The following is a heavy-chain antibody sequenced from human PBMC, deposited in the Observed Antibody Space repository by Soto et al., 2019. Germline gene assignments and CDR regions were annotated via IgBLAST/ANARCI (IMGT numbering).Heavy chain of an antibody. Sequence: SETLSLTCTVSGGSISSGGYYWSWIRQHPGKGLEWIGYIYYSGSTYYNPSLKSRVTISVDTSKNQFSLKLSSVTAADTAVYYCARQVAVRFRELGWFDPWGQGALVTVSS. D-gene: IGHD3-10*01. J-gene: IGHJ5*02. CDR2: IYYSGST. CDR3: ARQVAVRFRELGWFDP. CDR1: GGSISSGGYY. V-gene: IGHV4-31*03.